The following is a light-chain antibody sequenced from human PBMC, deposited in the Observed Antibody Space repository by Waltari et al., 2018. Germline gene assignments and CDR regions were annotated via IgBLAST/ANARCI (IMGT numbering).Light chain of an antibody. Sequence: QSVLSQPPAASGTPGQRVIISCSGPSSTIAINYVYWYQQLPGMAPKLLIYQNSQRPSGVPDRFSGSKSGTSASLAINGLRSEDEADYYCSAWDDSLSAWVFGGGTKLTVL. J-gene: IGLJ3*02. CDR1: SSTIAINY. CDR3: SAWDDSLSAWV. CDR2: QNS. V-gene: IGLV1-47*01.